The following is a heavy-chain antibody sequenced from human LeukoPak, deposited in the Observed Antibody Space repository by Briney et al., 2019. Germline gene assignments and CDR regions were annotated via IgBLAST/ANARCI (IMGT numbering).Heavy chain of an antibody. CDR3: ARLEMYNYDSSGYYLGGYFDY. Sequence: GASVTVSCTTSGYNFNNYGISWVRQAPGQGLEWMGWISAYSGDTNYAQKLQGRVTMTTDTSTSTAYMELRSLRSDDTAVYYCARLEMYNYDSSGYYLGGYFDYWGQGTLVTVSS. J-gene: IGHJ4*02. D-gene: IGHD3-22*01. V-gene: IGHV1-18*01. CDR1: GYNFNNYG. CDR2: ISAYSGDT.